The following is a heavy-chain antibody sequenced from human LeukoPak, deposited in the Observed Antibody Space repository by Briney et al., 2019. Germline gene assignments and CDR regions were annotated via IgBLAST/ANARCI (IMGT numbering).Heavy chain of an antibody. V-gene: IGHV4-59*12. CDR3: ARDDSIVGATFWFDP. D-gene: IGHD1-26*01. J-gene: IGHJ5*02. CDR2: IYYSGST. Sequence: PSETLSLTCTVSGGSISSYYWSWIRQPPGKGLEWIGYIYYSGSTNYNPSLKSRVTMSVDTSKNQFSLKLSSVTAADTAVYYCARDDSIVGATFWFDPWGQGTLVTVSS. CDR1: GGSISSYY.